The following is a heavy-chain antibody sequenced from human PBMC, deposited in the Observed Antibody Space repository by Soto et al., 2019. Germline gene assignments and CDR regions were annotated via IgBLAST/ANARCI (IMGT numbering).Heavy chain of an antibody. J-gene: IGHJ3*02. CDR3: ARRARYYYDSSGYTDAFDI. D-gene: IGHD3-22*01. CDR1: GYTFTSYA. V-gene: IGHV1-3*01. Sequence: QVQLVQSGAEVKKPGASVKVSCKASGYTFTSYAMHWVRQSPGQRLEWMGWINAGNGNTKYSQKFQGRVTITRDTSGSTAYMELSSLRSEDTAVYYWARRARYYYDSSGYTDAFDICGQGTMVTVSS. CDR2: INAGNGNT.